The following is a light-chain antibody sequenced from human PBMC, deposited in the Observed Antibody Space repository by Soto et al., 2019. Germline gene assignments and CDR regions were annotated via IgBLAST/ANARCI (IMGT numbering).Light chain of an antibody. CDR1: QTGNTW. CDR2: KAS. J-gene: IGKJ2*01. Sequence: DIQMTQSPSTLSASVGDRVTITCRASQTGNTWLAWYQQKPGKAPKLLIYKASSLESGVPSRFSGSGSGTEFTLTISSLQPDDFATYYCQQYDNWYTFGQGTKLEIK. CDR3: QQYDNWYT. V-gene: IGKV1-5*03.